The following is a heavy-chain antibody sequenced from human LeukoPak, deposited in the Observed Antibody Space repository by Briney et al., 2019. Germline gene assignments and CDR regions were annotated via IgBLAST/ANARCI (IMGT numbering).Heavy chain of an antibody. Sequence: KSGGSLRLSCAASGFTFSDYYMSWIRQAPGKGLEWVSYISSSGSTIYYADSVKGRFTISRDNAKNSLYLQMNSLRAEDTAVYYCARDLGYYYYYGMDVWGQGTTVTVSS. CDR3: ARDLGYYYYYGMDV. D-gene: IGHD7-27*01. J-gene: IGHJ6*02. CDR1: GFTFSDYY. V-gene: IGHV3-11*01. CDR2: ISSSGSTI.